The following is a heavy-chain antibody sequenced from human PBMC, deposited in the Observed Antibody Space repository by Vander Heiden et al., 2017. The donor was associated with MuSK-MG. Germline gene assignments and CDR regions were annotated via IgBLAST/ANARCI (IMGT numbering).Heavy chain of an antibody. Sequence: EVQLLESGGGLVQPGGSLRLSCAASGFTFSSYAMSWVRQAPGKGLEWVSAISGSGGSTYYADSVKGRFTISRDNSKNTLYLQMNSLRAEDTAVYYCAKLPRNYYDSSPAVDCWGQGTLVTVSS. CDR3: AKLPRNYYDSSPAVDC. CDR1: GFTFSSYA. CDR2: ISGSGGST. J-gene: IGHJ4*02. D-gene: IGHD3-22*01. V-gene: IGHV3-23*01.